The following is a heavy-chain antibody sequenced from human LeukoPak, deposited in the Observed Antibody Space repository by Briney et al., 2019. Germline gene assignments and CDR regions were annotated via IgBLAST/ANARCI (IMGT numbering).Heavy chain of an antibody. CDR1: GYIFTDYY. CDR2: IYPGDSDT. Sequence: GESLKISCKGSGYIFTDYYIAWVRQIPGKGLVWMGGIYPGDSDTRYSPSFQGRVTFSADKSISTAYLQWSTPTASDTAMYFCATLWGAGDDYWGQGTLVSVSS. CDR3: ATLWGAGDDY. D-gene: IGHD7-27*01. J-gene: IGHJ4*02. V-gene: IGHV5-51*01.